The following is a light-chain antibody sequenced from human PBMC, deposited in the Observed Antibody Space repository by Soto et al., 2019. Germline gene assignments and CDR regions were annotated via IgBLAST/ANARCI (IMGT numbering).Light chain of an antibody. CDR2: EVN. CDR1: SSDVGGYKF. V-gene: IGLV2-14*01. CDR3: SSYISRNTLG. J-gene: IGLJ3*02. Sequence: QSALTQSASVSGSPGQSITLSCTGTSSDVGGYKFVSWYQQHPGKAHKLMIYEVNNRPSGVSNRFSGSKSGNTASLTISGLQAEDEADYYCSSYISRNTLGFGGGTKVTVL.